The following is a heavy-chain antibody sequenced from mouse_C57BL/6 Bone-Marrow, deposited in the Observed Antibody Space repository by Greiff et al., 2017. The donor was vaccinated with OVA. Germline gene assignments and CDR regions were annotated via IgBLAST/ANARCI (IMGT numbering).Heavy chain of an antibody. V-gene: IGHV1-82*01. CDR1: GYAFTNSW. CDR2: IYPGDVDT. Sequence: VQLQQSGPELVKPGASVKISCTASGYAFTNSWMNWVKQRPGKGLEWIGRIYPGDVDTNYNGNFKGKATLTADKSSSTAYMQLSSLTSEDSAVDLCAREDDYDWYFDVWGTGTTVTVSS. J-gene: IGHJ1*03. D-gene: IGHD2-4*01. CDR3: AREDDYDWYFDV.